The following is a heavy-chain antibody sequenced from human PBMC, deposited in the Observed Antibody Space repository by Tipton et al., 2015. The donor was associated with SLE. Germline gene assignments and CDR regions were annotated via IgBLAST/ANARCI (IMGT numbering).Heavy chain of an antibody. CDR1: GGSFGTYY. J-gene: IGHJ6*02. CDR2: LSYGGIT. V-gene: IGHV4-59*01. CDR3: ARGSASLASTLSLDS. Sequence: TLSLTCTVSGGSFGTYYWNWIRQPPGKGLEWIGFLSYGGITNYNPSLKSRVTISGDTSKNHFSLKLTSVTAADTATYYCARGSASLASTLSLDSWGQGTTVTVSS. D-gene: IGHD2-2*03.